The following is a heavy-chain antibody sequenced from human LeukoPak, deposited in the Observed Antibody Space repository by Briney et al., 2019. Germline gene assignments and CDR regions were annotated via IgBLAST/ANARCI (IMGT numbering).Heavy chain of an antibody. D-gene: IGHD2-8*01. Sequence: PGGSLRLSCAASGFTFDDYGMSWVRQAPGEGLEWVSGINWNGGSTGYADSVKGRFTISRDNAKNSLYLQMNSLRAEDTALYYCARDVGYCTNGVCYHYFDYWGQGTLVTVSS. CDR1: GFTFDDYG. CDR2: INWNGGST. J-gene: IGHJ4*02. V-gene: IGHV3-20*04. CDR3: ARDVGYCTNGVCYHYFDY.